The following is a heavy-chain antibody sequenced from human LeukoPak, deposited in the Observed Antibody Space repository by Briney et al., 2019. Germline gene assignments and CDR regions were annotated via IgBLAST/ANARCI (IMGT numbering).Heavy chain of an antibody. Sequence: GGSLRLSCVASGFSFRNYAMSWVCQAPGKGLESVSTISGSASDTHYADSVKGRFTISRDNSKNTLYLHMDSLRADDTAVYYCAKDGEDWGQGTLVTVSS. CDR1: GFSFRNYA. J-gene: IGHJ4*02. CDR3: AKDGED. V-gene: IGHV3-23*01. CDR2: ISGSASDT. D-gene: IGHD2-21*01.